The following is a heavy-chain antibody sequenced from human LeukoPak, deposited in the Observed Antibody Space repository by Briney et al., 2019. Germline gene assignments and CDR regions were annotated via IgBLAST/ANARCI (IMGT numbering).Heavy chain of an antibody. Sequence: SETLSLTCTDSGGSISSYYWSWIRQPPGKGLEWIGYIYYSGSTNYNPSLKSRVTISVDTSKNQFSLKLSSVTAADTAVYYCARATRSGITGIPDAFDIWGQGTMVTVSS. CDR3: ARATRSGITGIPDAFDI. CDR1: GGSISSYY. CDR2: IYYSGST. D-gene: IGHD1-20*01. J-gene: IGHJ3*02. V-gene: IGHV4-59*01.